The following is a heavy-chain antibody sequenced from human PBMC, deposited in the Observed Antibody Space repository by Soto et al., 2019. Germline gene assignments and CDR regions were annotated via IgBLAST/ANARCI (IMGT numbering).Heavy chain of an antibody. Sequence: QLQLQESGSGLVKPSQTLSLTCAVSGGSISSGGYSWSWIRQPPGKGLEWIGYIYHSGSTYYNPSLKSRVTISVDRSKNQFSLKLSSVTAADTAVYYCARGGDYDSSGYYRVYFQHWGQGTLVTVSS. V-gene: IGHV4-30-2*01. J-gene: IGHJ1*01. CDR2: IYHSGST. D-gene: IGHD3-22*01. CDR1: GGSISSGGYS. CDR3: ARGGDYDSSGYYRVYFQH.